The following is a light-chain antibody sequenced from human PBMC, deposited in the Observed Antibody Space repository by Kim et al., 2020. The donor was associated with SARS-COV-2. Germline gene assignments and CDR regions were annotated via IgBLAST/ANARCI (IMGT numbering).Light chain of an antibody. Sequence: SSPGDGVTFTLRASQGISSYLAWYQQKPGKAPKLLIYAASTLQSGVPSRFSGSGSGTDFTLTISCLQSEDFATYYCQQYYSYPPSFGQGTKLEIK. CDR3: QQYYSYPPS. CDR1: QGISSY. J-gene: IGKJ2*03. V-gene: IGKV1-8*01. CDR2: AAS.